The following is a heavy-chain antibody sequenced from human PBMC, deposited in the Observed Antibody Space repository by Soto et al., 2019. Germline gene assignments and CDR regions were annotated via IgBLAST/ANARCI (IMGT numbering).Heavy chain of an antibody. V-gene: IGHV4-30-2*01. J-gene: IGHJ5*02. CDR2: IYHSGST. CDR1: GGSISSGGYS. Sequence: PSETLSLTCAVSGGSISSGGYSWSWIRQPPGKGLEWIGYIYHSGSTYYNPSLKSRVTISVDTSKNQFSLKLSSVTAADTAVYYCARGRIAVTPMGRNWFDPWGQGTLVTVSS. CDR3: ARGRIAVTPMGRNWFDP. D-gene: IGHD2-15*01.